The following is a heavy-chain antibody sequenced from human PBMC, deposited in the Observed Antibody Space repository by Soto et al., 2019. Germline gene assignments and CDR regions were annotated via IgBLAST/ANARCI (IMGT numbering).Heavy chain of an antibody. D-gene: IGHD2-21*02. CDR3: AKDSVVVTSNWFDP. CDR2: ISGSGGST. CDR1: GFTFSSYA. J-gene: IGHJ5*02. Sequence: GGSLRLSCAASGFTFSSYAMSWVRQARGKGLEWVSAISGSGGSTYYADSVKGRFTISRDNSKNTLYLQMNSLRAEDTAVYYCAKDSVVVTSNWFDPWGQGTLVTVSS. V-gene: IGHV3-23*01.